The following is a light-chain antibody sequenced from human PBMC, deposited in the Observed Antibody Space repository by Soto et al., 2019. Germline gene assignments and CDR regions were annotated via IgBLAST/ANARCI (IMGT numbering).Light chain of an antibody. CDR1: SSNIGSTY. J-gene: IGLJ3*02. CDR2: KNY. CDR3: ATWDDSLSAWV. Sequence: QSVLTQPPSASGTPGQRVTIPCSGGSSNIGSTYVYWYQHLPGTAPKLLIYKNYQRPSGVPDRFSGSKSGTSASLAISGLRSEDEADYYCATWDDSLSAWVFGGGTKVTVL. V-gene: IGLV1-47*01.